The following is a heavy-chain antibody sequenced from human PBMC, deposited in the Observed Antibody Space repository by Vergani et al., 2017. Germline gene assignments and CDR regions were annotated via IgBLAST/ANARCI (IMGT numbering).Heavy chain of an antibody. CDR2: INWNGGST. Sequence: EVQMVESGGGLVKPGGSLRLSCVASGFTFSHYSMNWVRQAPGKGLEWVSGINWNGGSTGYADSVKGRFTISRDNAKKSLYLQMNSLRVEDTALYYCARGKIISDYVWGSYPPVDYWGQGTLVTVSS. J-gene: IGHJ4*02. CDR1: GFTFSHYS. CDR3: ARGKIISDYVWGSYPPVDY. V-gene: IGHV3-20*04. D-gene: IGHD3-16*01.